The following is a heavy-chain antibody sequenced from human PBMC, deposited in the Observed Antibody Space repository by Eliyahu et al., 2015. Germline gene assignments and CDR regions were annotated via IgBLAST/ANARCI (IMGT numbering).Heavy chain of an antibody. CDR3: AKSPPIPCYIRCDNWFDP. J-gene: IGHJ5*02. CDR1: GYSFTGYY. V-gene: IGHV1-2*06. D-gene: IGHD3-16*02. Sequence: QVQLVQSGAEVKEPGASVKVSCXTSGYSFTGYYIQWVRQAPGQGLEWLGRVDPANEGTDYALKFQGRVTMTSDSSTSTAYMELNRLTSDDTALYFCAKSPPIPCYIRCDNWFDPWGQGTLVTVSS. CDR2: VDPANEGT.